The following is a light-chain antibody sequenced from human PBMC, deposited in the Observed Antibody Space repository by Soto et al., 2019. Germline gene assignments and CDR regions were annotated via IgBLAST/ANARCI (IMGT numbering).Light chain of an antibody. CDR1: QGISTY. CDR2: AAS. Sequence: PMTNPLSCVSLPLGQRFERTYLASQGISTYLNWYQQKPGKAHKLLIYAASTLQSGVPSRFTGSGSGTDFTLTICRLQPEDFATYCCQQSYSTTLTFAGGTKVDIK. V-gene: IGKV1-39*01. CDR3: QQSYSTTLT. J-gene: IGKJ4*01.